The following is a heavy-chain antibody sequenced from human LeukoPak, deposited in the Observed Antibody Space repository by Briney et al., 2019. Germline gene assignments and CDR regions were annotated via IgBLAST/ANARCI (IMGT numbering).Heavy chain of an antibody. CDR2: IKTKTDGETT. Sequence: PGGSLRLSCAASGFTFSSYVMHWVRQAPGKGLEWVGRIKTKTDGETTDYAAPVKGRFTISRDDSKNTLYLQMNSLKTEDTAVYYCTTGARRWLQYSDYWGQGTLVTVSS. CDR1: GFTFSSYV. CDR3: TTGARRWLQYSDY. D-gene: IGHD5-24*01. J-gene: IGHJ4*02. V-gene: IGHV3-15*01.